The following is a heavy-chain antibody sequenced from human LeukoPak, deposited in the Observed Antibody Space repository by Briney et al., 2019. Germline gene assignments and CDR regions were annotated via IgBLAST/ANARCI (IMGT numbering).Heavy chain of an antibody. V-gene: IGHV4-34*01. CDR3: ARHRIRYSGSYYFDY. D-gene: IGHD1-26*01. CDR1: GGSFSGYY. CDR2: INHRGST. Sequence: SETLSLTCAVYGGSFSGYYWSWIRQPPGKGLEWIGEINHRGSTSYNPSLKSRVTISVDTSKNQFSLKLSSVTAADTAVYYCARHRIRYSGSYYFDYWGQGTLVTVSS. J-gene: IGHJ4*02.